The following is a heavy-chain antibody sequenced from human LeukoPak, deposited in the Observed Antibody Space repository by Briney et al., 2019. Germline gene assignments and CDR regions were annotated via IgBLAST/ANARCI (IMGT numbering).Heavy chain of an antibody. CDR2: ISSSGSTI. Sequence: PGGSLRLSCAASGFTFSSHGMNWVRQAPGKGLEWVSYISSSGSTIYYADSAKGRFTISRDNAKNSLYLQMNSLRAEDTAVYYCAELGITMIGGVWGKGTTVTISS. V-gene: IGHV3-48*03. CDR1: GFTFSSHG. CDR3: AELGITMIGGV. J-gene: IGHJ6*04. D-gene: IGHD3-10*02.